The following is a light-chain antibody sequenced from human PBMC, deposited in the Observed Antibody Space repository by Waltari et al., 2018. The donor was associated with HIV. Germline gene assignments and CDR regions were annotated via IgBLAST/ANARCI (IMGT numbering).Light chain of an antibody. J-gene: IGLJ3*02. Sequence: QSVLTQPPSVSAAPGQRVTISCSGSSSNIGSNDVSWYQQLPGTAPKLLIFDNFKRPPGIPDRFSGAKSGTSATLGITGLQTGDEADYYCGTWDSGLSAVVFGGGTKLTVL. CDR2: DNF. CDR3: GTWDSGLSAVV. V-gene: IGLV1-51*01. CDR1: SSNIGSND.